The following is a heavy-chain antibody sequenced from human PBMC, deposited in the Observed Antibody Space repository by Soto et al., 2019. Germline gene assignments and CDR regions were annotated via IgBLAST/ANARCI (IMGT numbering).Heavy chain of an antibody. CDR1: GYSFTSYW. CDR2: IYPGDSDT. J-gene: IGHJ3*02. Sequence: PGESLKISCKGSGYSFTSYWIGWVRQMPGKGLEWMGIIYPGDSDTRYSPSFQGQVTISADKSISTAYLQWSSLKASDTAMYYCARGFLHKGPPEIYYYDSSDAFDIWGQGTMVTVSS. V-gene: IGHV5-51*01. CDR3: ARGFLHKGPPEIYYYDSSDAFDI. D-gene: IGHD3-22*01.